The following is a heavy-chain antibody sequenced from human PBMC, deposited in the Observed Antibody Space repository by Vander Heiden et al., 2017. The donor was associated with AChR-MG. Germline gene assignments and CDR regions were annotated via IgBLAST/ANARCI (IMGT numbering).Heavy chain of an antibody. Sequence: EVQLVESGGGLIQPGGSLRLSCAASGFTVSSNYMSWVRQAPGKGLEWVSVIYSGGSTYYADSVKGRFTISRDNSKNTLYLQMNSLRAEDTAVYYCARDQGDGYNRGLAGMDVWGQGTTVTVSS. D-gene: IGHD5-12*01. CDR2: IYSGGST. CDR3: ARDQGDGYNRGLAGMDV. J-gene: IGHJ6*02. CDR1: GFTVSSNY. V-gene: IGHV3-53*01.